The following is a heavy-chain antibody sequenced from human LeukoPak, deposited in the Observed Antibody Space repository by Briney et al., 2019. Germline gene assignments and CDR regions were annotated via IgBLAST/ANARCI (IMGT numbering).Heavy chain of an antibody. CDR2: LSNDGNSY. V-gene: IGHV3-30-3*01. Sequence: GGSPRLSCAASGFTFSENNVHWVRQAPGKGLEWVALLSNDGNSYAYADSVKGRFTLSGDKSKTTLYLQMNSLRAEDTAVYYCARDRSGFYSVDYWGQGTLVTVSS. CDR1: GFTFSENN. CDR3: ARDRSGFYSVDY. J-gene: IGHJ4*02. D-gene: IGHD5-12*01.